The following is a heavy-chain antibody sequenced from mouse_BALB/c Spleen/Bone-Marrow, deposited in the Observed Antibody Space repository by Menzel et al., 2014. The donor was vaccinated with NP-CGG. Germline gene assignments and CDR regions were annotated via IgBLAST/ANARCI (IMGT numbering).Heavy chain of an antibody. CDR3: ASYDYGYYFDY. Sequence: EVKLVESGAELVKPGASVKLSCTTSGFNIKDTYMHWVKLRPEQGLEWIGRIVPANGNTKYAPKFQGKATITADTSSNTAYLQLSSLTSVDTAVYFCASYDYGYYFDYWGQGTTLTVPS. V-gene: IGHV14-3*02. J-gene: IGHJ2*01. CDR1: GFNIKDTY. D-gene: IGHD2-4*01. CDR2: IVPANGNT.